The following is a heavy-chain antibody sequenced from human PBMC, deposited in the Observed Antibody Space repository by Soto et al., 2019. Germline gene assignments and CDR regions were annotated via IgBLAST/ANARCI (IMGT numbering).Heavy chain of an antibody. J-gene: IGHJ4*02. D-gene: IGHD2-2*01. CDR3: ARAFQPDCSSTSCPPVSFDY. CDR1: GGSISSGGYY. CDR2: IYYSGST. V-gene: IGHV4-31*03. Sequence: SETLSLTCTVSGGSISSGGYYWSWIRQHPGKGLEWIGYIYYSGSTYYNPSLKSRVTISVDTSKNQFSLKLSSVTAADTAVYYCARAFQPDCSSTSCPPVSFDYWGQGTLVTVSS.